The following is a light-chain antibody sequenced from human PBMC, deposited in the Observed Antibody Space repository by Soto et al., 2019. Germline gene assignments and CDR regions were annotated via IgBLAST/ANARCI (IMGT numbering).Light chain of an antibody. Sequence: QSALTQPPSASGSPGQSVTISCTGTSSDVGGYNYVSWYQQHPGKAPKLMIYEVSKRPSGVPDRFSGSKSGNTASLTVSGLQAEDESDYYCSSYAGSNKGVFGNGTKVTVL. V-gene: IGLV2-8*01. CDR2: EVS. CDR1: SSDVGGYNY. J-gene: IGLJ1*01. CDR3: SSYAGSNKGV.